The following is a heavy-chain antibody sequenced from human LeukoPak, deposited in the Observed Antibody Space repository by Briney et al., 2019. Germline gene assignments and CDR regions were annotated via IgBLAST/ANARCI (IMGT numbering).Heavy chain of an antibody. CDR3: ARIHWLATRYYFDY. CDR2: IYSGTN. J-gene: IGHJ4*02. CDR1: GGSISISTYY. V-gene: IGHV4-39*02. D-gene: IGHD6-19*01. Sequence: SETLSLTCTVSGGSISISTYYWAWIRQPPGKELEWIGTIYSGTNYYNPSLKSRLTMSVDTSRNHFSLNLKSVTAADTAVYYCARIHWLATRYYFDYWGQGTLVAVSA.